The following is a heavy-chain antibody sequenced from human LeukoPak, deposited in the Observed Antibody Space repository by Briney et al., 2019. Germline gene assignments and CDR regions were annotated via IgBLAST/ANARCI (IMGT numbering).Heavy chain of an antibody. J-gene: IGHJ5*02. D-gene: IGHD5-12*01. CDR2: IYNSGNT. Sequence: SETLSLTCTVSGGSISNYYWSWTRQPPGKGLEWIGYIYNSGNTNYNPSLKSRVTISVDTSKNQFSLRLSSVTAADTAVYYCARAVATGVDWFDPWGQGTLVTVSS. V-gene: IGHV4-59*01. CDR3: ARAVATGVDWFDP. CDR1: GGSISNYY.